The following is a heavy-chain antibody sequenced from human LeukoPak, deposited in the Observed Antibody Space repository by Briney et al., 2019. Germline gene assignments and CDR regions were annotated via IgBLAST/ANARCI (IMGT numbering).Heavy chain of an antibody. Sequence: ASVTVSSKASGGTFSSYAISWVRQAPGQGLEWMGGIIPIFGTANYAQKFQGRVTITADESTSTAYMELSSLRSEDTAVYYCASLGYYDSSGYYYFDYWGQGTLVTVSS. V-gene: IGHV1-69*01. CDR3: ASLGYYDSSGYYYFDY. J-gene: IGHJ4*02. D-gene: IGHD3-22*01. CDR2: IIPIFGTA. CDR1: GGTFSSYA.